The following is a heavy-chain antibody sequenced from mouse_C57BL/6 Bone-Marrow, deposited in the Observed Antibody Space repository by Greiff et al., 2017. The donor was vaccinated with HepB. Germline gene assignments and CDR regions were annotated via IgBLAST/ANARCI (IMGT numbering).Heavy chain of an antibody. V-gene: IGHV2-2*01. CDR1: GFSLTSYG. CDR3: ARVLYAEGFAY. Sequence: QVQLQQSGPGLVQPSQSLSITCTVSGFSLTSYGVHWVRQSPGKGLEWLGVIWSGGSTDYNAAFISRLSISKDNSKSQVFFKMNSLQADDTAIYYCARVLYAEGFAYWGQGTLVTVSA. CDR2: IWSGGST. D-gene: IGHD1-3*01. J-gene: IGHJ3*01.